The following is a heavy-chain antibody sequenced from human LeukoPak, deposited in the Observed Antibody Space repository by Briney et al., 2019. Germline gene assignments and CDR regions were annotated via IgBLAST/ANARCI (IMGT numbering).Heavy chain of an antibody. J-gene: IGHJ6*02. Sequence: GGSLRLSCAASGFTFSSYWMHWVRQAPGKGLVWVSRINSDGSSTSYADSVKGRFTTSRDNAKTTLYLQMNSLRAEDTAVYYCAREAREFYYYYYYGMDVWGQGTTVTVSS. CDR2: INSDGSST. D-gene: IGHD3-10*01. CDR1: GFTFSSYW. V-gene: IGHV3-74*01. CDR3: AREAREFYYYYYYGMDV.